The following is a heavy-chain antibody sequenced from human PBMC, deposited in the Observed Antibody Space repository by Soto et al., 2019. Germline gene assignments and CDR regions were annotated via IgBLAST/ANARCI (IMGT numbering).Heavy chain of an antibody. CDR2: IYYSGST. Sequence: SETLSLTCTVSGGSISSSSYYWGWIRQPPGKGLEWIGSIYYSGSTYYNPSLKSRVTISVDTSKNQFSLKLSSVTAADTAVYYCATQHIVVVPAAGGYYYYMDVWGKGTTVTVSS. CDR3: ATQHIVVVPAAGGYYYYMDV. J-gene: IGHJ6*03. V-gene: IGHV4-39*01. CDR1: GGSISSSSYY. D-gene: IGHD2-2*01.